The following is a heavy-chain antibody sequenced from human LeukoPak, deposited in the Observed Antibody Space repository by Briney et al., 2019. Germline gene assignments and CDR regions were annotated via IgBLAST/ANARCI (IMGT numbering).Heavy chain of an antibody. CDR1: GFTFGDYA. J-gene: IGHJ4*02. D-gene: IGHD3-3*01. CDR2: IRSKAYGGTT. CDR3: TRDVADYDFSSDY. Sequence: GGSLRLSCTASGFTFGDYAMSRVRQAPGKGLEWVGFIRSKAYGGTTEYAASVKGRFTISRDDSKSIAYLQMNSLKTEDTAVYYCTRDVADYDFSSDYWGQGTLVTVSS. V-gene: IGHV3-49*04.